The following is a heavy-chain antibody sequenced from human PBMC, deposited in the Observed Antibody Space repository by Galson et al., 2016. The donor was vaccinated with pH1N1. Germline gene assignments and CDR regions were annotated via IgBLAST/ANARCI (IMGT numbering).Heavy chain of an antibody. J-gene: IGHJ3*01. D-gene: IGHD2-21*02. CDR1: DDSISNPIYN. Sequence: SETLSLTCTVSDDSISNPIYNWGWIRQPPGKGLEWIGSIYKSGSSYYNPSLKSRVTISLDTSKNQFSLTLSSVTAADTALYYCASSIPVTALDAFDLWGQGTMVTVSS. CDR2: IYKSGSS. V-gene: IGHV4-39*07. CDR3: ASSIPVTALDAFDL.